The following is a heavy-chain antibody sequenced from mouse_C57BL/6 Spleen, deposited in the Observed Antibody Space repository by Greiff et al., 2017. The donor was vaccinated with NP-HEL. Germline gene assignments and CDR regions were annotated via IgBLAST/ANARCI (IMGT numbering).Heavy chain of an antibody. D-gene: IGHD1-1*01. CDR1: GYTFTSYW. V-gene: IGHV1-7*01. J-gene: IGHJ2*01. CDR3: AIVGDYGSSYGDY. CDR2: INPSSGYT. Sequence: QVQLQQSGAELAKPGASVKLSCKASGYTFTSYWMHWVKQRPGQGLEWIGYINPSSGYTKYNQKFKDKATLTADQSYSTAYMQMSSLTSEYSAVYYCAIVGDYGSSYGDYWGQGTTLTVSS.